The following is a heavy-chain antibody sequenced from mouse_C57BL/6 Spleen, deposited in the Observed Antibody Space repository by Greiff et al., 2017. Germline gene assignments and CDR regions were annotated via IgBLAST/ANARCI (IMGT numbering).Heavy chain of an antibody. J-gene: IGHJ4*01. Sequence: VQLQQPGAELVKPGASVKMSCKASGYTFTSYWLTWVKQRPGQGLEWIGDIYPGSGSTNYNEKFKSKATLTVETSSSTAYMQLSSLTSEDSAVYYCARFGLRQAMDYWGQGTSVTVSS. D-gene: IGHD2-4*01. CDR1: GYTFTSYW. CDR2: IYPGSGST. CDR3: ARFGLRQAMDY. V-gene: IGHV1-55*01.